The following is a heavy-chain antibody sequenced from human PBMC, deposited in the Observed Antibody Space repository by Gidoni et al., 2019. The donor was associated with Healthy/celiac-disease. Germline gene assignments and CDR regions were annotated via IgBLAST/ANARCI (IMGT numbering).Heavy chain of an antibody. Sequence: QVQLVQSGAEVKKPGASVKVSCPASGYTFTSYCLIWVRQAPGQGLEWMGWISAYNGNTNYAQKLQGRVTMTTDTSTSTAYMELRSLRSDDTAVYYCARGFMRGSSWYKGGHHYNWFDPWGQGTLVTVSS. CDR1: GYTFTSYC. D-gene: IGHD6-13*01. CDR2: ISAYNGNT. CDR3: ARGFMRGSSWYKGGHHYNWFDP. V-gene: IGHV1-18*01. J-gene: IGHJ5*02.